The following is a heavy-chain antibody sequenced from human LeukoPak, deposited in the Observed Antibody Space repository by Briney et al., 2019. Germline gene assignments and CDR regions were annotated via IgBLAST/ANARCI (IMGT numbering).Heavy chain of an antibody. V-gene: IGHV3-53*01. CDR3: ARAMDYYFDY. CDR2: IYSGGST. CDR1: GFTVSSNY. D-gene: IGHD5-18*01. J-gene: IGHJ4*02. Sequence: SGGSLRLSCAASGFTVSSNYMSWVRQAPGKGLEWVSVIYSGGSTYYADSVKGRFTISRDNSKNTLYLQINSLRAEDTAVYYCARAMDYYFDYWGQGTLVTVSS.